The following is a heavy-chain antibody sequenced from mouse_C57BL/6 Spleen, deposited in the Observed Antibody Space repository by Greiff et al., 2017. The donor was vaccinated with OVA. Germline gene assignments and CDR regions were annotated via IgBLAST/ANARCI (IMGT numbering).Heavy chain of an antibody. V-gene: IGHV1-52*01. CDR1: GYTFTSYW. CDR3: GRASSSYPLDY. J-gene: IGHJ2*01. D-gene: IGHD1-1*01. Sequence: QVQLQQPGAELVRPGSSVKLSCKASGYTFTSYWMHWVKQRPIQGLEWIGNIDPSDSETHYNQKFKDKATLTVDKSSSTAYMQLSSLTSEDSAVYYGGRASSSYPLDYWGQGTTLTVSS. CDR2: IDPSDSET.